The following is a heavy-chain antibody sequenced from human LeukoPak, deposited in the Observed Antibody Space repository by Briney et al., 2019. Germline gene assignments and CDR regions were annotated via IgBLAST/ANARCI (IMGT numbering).Heavy chain of an antibody. CDR1: GGSISSYY. Sequence: SETLSLTCSVSGGSISSYYWTWIRQPPGKGLEWIGYRYYSGSTTYNPSLKRRVTISVDTSKSQFSLKLLSVTAADTAIYYCARVRGDFETDWGQGTLVTVSS. D-gene: IGHD3-16*01. J-gene: IGHJ1*01. CDR3: ARVRGDFETD. V-gene: IGHV4-59*01. CDR2: RYYSGST.